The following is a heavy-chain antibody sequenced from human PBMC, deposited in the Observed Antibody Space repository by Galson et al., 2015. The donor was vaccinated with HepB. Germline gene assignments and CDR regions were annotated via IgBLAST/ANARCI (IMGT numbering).Heavy chain of an antibody. CDR1: GGTFSSYA. CDR2: IIPILGIA. J-gene: IGHJ6*02. CDR3: ARVFCSGGTCYEADV. D-gene: IGHD2-15*01. V-gene: IGHV1-69*04. Sequence: SVKVSCKASGGTFSSYAISWVRQAPGQGLEWMGRIIPILGIANYAQKFQGRVTITADKSTTTAYMALSSLRSEDTAVYYCARVFCSGGTCYEADVWGQGTTVTVSS.